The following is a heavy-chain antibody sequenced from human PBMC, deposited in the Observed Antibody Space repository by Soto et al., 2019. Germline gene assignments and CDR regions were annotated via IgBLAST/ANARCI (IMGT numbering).Heavy chain of an antibody. CDR2: INQDGSEK. V-gene: IGHV3-7*04. J-gene: IGHJ4*02. D-gene: IGHD1-26*01. CDR3: SGGVGDAF. CDR1: ESTVSRDW. Sequence: EVHLVESGGGLVQTGGSLRLSCAIFESTVSRDWMNWVRQAPGKGLEWVAHINQDGSEKYYVDSVKGRFTISRDNAKKSLYLQMNGLRPADRAMYCCSGGVGDAFWGQGTLVTVSS.